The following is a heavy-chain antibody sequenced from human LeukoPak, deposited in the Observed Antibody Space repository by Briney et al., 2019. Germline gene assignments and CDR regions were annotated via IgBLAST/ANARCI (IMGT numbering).Heavy chain of an antibody. CDR2: INPNSGGT. J-gene: IGHJ4*02. V-gene: IGHV1-2*02. D-gene: IGHD3-10*01. CDR1: GYTFTGYY. Sequence: GASVKVSCKASGYTFTGYYMHWVRQAPGQGLEWMGWINPNSGGTNYAQKFQGRVTVTRDTSISTAYMELSRLRSDDTAVYYCARGIGYYGSGSYGYWGQGTLVTVSS. CDR3: ARGIGYYGSGSYGY.